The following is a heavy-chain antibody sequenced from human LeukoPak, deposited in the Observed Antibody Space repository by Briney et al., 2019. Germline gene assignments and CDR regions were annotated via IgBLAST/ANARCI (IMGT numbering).Heavy chain of an antibody. V-gene: IGHV3-23*01. D-gene: IGHD3-16*01. CDR1: GFTFSSYA. CDR3: TRSFGGVTTFAY. CDR2: ISYSGANT. Sequence: GGSLRHSCVASGFTFSSYAMNWVRQAPGKGLEWVSGISYSGANTYYADSVKGRLTLSRDNSRNTLYLQMNSLRAEDTAIYFCTRSFGGVTTFAYWGQGTLVTVSS. J-gene: IGHJ4*02.